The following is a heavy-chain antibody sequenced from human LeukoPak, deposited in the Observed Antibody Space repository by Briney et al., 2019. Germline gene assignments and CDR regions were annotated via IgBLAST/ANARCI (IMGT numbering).Heavy chain of an antibody. J-gene: IGHJ4*02. Sequence: GGSLRLSCAASGLTFSDYSMTWVRQAPGKGLEWISYVGISSGNTKYADSVKGRFTISGDSAKNSVFLQMNSLRVEDTAVYYCARDHRYAFDNWGQGTLVTVSS. V-gene: IGHV3-48*04. D-gene: IGHD5-12*01. CDR3: ARDHRYAFDN. CDR2: VGISSGNT. CDR1: GLTFSDYS.